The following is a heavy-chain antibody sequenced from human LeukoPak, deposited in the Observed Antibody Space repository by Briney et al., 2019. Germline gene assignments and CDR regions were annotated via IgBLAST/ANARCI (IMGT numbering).Heavy chain of an antibody. CDR3: ARGLWFGELGYDY. Sequence: GGSLRLSCAASGFTFSSYWMSWVRQAPGKGLEWVANIKQDGSEKYYVDSVKGRFTISRDNAKNSLYLQMNSLRAEDTAMYYCARGLWFGELGYDYWGQGTLISVSS. V-gene: IGHV3-7*01. CDR1: GFTFSSYW. J-gene: IGHJ4*02. D-gene: IGHD3-10*01. CDR2: IKQDGSEK.